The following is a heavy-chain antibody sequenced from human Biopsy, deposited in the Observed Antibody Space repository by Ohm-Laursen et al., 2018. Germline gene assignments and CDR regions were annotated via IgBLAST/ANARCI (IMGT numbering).Heavy chain of an antibody. Sequence: SVKVSCKASGDSFTSYAIGWVRQAPGQGLEWMGRIIPIPNVATYAQKFQGRITITADESTSTAYMELSSLTSDDTAVYFCARGEGSSWFDPWGHGTLVTVSS. CDR1: GDSFTSYA. CDR2: IIPIPNVA. CDR3: ARGEGSSWFDP. J-gene: IGHJ5*02. D-gene: IGHD1-26*01. V-gene: IGHV1-69*04.